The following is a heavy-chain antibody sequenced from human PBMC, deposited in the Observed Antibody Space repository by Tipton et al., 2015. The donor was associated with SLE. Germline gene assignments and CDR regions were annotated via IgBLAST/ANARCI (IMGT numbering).Heavy chain of an antibody. CDR2: IYTSGST. V-gene: IGHV4-4*08. D-gene: IGHD1-20*01. J-gene: IGHJ5*02. CDR1: GGSISSYY. CDR3: ASPSITGTSGWFDP. Sequence: TLSLTCTVSGGSISSYYWSWIRQPPGKGLEWIGYIYTSGSTNYNPSLKSRVTISVDTSKNQFSLKLSSVTAADTAVYYCASPSITGTSGWFDPWGQGTLVTVSS.